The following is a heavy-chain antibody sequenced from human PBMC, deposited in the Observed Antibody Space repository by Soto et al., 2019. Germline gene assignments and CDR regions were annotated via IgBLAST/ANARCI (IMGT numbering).Heavy chain of an antibody. J-gene: IGHJ6*02. CDR3: ARDSSGYYFPYYYYYYGIDV. Sequence: LGESLKISCKGSGYSFTSYWIGWVRQMPGKGLEWMGIIYPGDSDTRYSPSFQGQVTISADKSISTAYLQWSSLKASDTAMYYCARDSSGYYFPYYYYYYGIDVWGQGSTITVSS. CDR1: GYSFTSYW. V-gene: IGHV5-51*01. D-gene: IGHD3-22*01. CDR2: IYPGDSDT.